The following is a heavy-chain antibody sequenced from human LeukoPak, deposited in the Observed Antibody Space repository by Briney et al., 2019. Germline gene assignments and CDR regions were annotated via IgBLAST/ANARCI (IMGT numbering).Heavy chain of an antibody. CDR3: ARLGYG. D-gene: IGHD2-15*01. V-gene: IGHV3-48*04. CDR2: ISSSSSTI. CDR1: GFTFRSYS. Sequence: GGSLRLSCAASGFTFRSYSMNWVRQAPGKGLEWVSYISSSSSTIYYADSVKGRFTISRDNAKNSLYLQMNSLRAEDTAVYYCARLGYGWGQGTLVTVSS. J-gene: IGHJ4*02.